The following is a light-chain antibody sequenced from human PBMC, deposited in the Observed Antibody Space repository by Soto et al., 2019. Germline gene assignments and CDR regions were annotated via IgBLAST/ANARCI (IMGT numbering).Light chain of an antibody. V-gene: IGKV3-20*01. CDR3: QQYDSSPWT. J-gene: IGKJ1*01. Sequence: EIVLTQSPGTLSLSPGERATLSCRASQSVSSSFLAWYPQKPGQDPRLLIYGASTRATGIPDRFSGSGSGTDFTLTISRLEPEDVAVYYCQQYDSSPWTFGQGTKVEIK. CDR1: QSVSSSF. CDR2: GAS.